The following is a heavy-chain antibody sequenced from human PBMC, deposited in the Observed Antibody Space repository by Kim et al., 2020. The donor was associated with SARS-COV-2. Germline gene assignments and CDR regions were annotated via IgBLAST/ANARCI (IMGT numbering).Heavy chain of an antibody. CDR3: AHPYRKYYYGVDV. D-gene: IGHD4-4*01. J-gene: IGHJ6*02. Sequence: ADSEEGRFTIARDNSKSMVYLQMNSLRSDDTAVYYCAHPYRKYYYGVDVWGQGTTVTVSS. V-gene: IGHV3-23*01.